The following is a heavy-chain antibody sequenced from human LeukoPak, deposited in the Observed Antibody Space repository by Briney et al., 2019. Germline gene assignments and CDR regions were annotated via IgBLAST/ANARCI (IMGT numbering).Heavy chain of an antibody. Sequence: GASVKVSCKASGYTFTSYDINWVRQATGQGLEWMGWMNPNSGGTNYAQKFQGRVTMTRDTSISTAYMELSRLRSDDTAVYYCARRPTPSSSYYYYYMDVWGKGTTVTVSS. CDR3: ARRPTPSSSYYYYYMDV. J-gene: IGHJ6*03. CDR1: GYTFTSYD. D-gene: IGHD6-6*01. V-gene: IGHV1-2*02. CDR2: MNPNSGGT.